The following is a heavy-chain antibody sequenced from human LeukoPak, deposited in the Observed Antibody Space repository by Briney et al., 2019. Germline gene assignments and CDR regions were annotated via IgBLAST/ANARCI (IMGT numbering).Heavy chain of an antibody. D-gene: IGHD2-2*01. J-gene: IGHJ6*04. V-gene: IGHV4-38-2*02. CDR2: IYHSGST. CDR3: AREGYCSSTSCYGNGMDV. Sequence: SETLSLTCAVSGYSISSGYYWGWIRQPPGKGLEWIGSIYHSGSTYYNLSLKSRVTISVDTSKNQFSLKLSSVTAADTAVYYCAREGYCSSTSCYGNGMDVWGKGTTVTVSS. CDR1: GYSISSGYY.